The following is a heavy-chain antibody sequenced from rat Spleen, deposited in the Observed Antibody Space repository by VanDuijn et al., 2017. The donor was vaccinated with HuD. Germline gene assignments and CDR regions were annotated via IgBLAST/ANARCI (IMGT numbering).Heavy chain of an antibody. CDR2: RQKGGNT. D-gene: IGHD4-6*01. CDR1: GFSLTNFH. Sequence: QVQLRESGPGLVQPSQTLSLTCTVSGFSLTNFHVHWVRQPPGKGLEGMGRRQKGGNTDYNSGLNSRMSISRDTSKSQVFLKMNSLQTEDTAMYFCARLGGGWGRGIMVTVSS. J-gene: IGHJ2*01. CDR3: ARLGGG. V-gene: IGHV2-27*01.